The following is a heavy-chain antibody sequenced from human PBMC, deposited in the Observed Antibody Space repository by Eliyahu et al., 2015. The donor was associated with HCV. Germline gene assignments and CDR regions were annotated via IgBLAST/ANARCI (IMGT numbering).Heavy chain of an antibody. Sequence: QVQLVESGGGVVQPGGSLRLSCAASGFTFRSHGMHWVRQAPGKGLEWVAVIWSDENKKYYIDSVKGRFTISRDNSKNTLYLQMSSLNAEDTAVYYCVRAEGYCSGGRCVEGAFDIWGQGTMVTVSS. J-gene: IGHJ3*02. V-gene: IGHV3-33*01. CDR1: GFTFRSHG. D-gene: IGHD2-15*01. CDR2: IWSDENKK. CDR3: VRAEGYCSGGRCVEGAFDI.